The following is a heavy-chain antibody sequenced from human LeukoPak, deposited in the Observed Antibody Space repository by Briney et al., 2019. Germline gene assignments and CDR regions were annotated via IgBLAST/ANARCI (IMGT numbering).Heavy chain of an antibody. D-gene: IGHD3-10*01. CDR1: GYTFINYG. V-gene: IGHV1-18*01. J-gene: IGHJ4*02. Sequence: ASVKVSCKASGYTFINYGITWVRQAPGQGLEWMGWISAYNGNTNYAQKLQGRVTMTTDTSTSTAYMELRSLRSDDTAMYYCARVAYYYGSGKLGDYWGQGTLVTVSS. CDR2: ISAYNGNT. CDR3: ARVAYYYGSGKLGDY.